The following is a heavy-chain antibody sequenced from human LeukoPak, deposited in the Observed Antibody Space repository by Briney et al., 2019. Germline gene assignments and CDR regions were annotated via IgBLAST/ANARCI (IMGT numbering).Heavy chain of an antibody. CDR3: SRESYDILTGYYIVD. J-gene: IGHJ4*02. Sequence: SETLSLTCTVSGGSISSGDYYWSWIRQPPGKGLEWIGYIYYSGSTYYNPSLKSRVTISEDTSKNQFSLKLSSVTAADTALYYCSRESYDILTGYYIVDWGQGTLVTVSS. CDR2: IYYSGST. D-gene: IGHD3-9*01. V-gene: IGHV4-30-4*01. CDR1: GGSISSGDYY.